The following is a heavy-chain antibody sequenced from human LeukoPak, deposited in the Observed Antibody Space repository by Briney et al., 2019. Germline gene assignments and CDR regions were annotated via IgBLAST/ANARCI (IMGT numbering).Heavy chain of an antibody. Sequence: SETLSLTCTVSGGSISSYYWSWIRHPPGKGLEWIGYIYYSGSTYYNPSLKSRVTISVDTSKNQFSLKLSSVTAADTAVYYCARRGVTYYYGSGSHARDSDAFDIWGQGTMVTVSS. V-gene: IGHV4-59*08. CDR2: IYYSGST. CDR1: GGSISSYY. J-gene: IGHJ3*02. CDR3: ARRGVTYYYGSGSHARDSDAFDI. D-gene: IGHD3-10*01.